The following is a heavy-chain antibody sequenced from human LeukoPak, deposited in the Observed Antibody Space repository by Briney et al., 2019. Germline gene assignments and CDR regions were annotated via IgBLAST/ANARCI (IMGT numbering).Heavy chain of an antibody. CDR3: ARGGGTGYYDILTGSGVFDY. CDR1: GFTFSSYS. V-gene: IGHV3-21*05. Sequence: GGSLRLSCVASGFTFSSYSMNWVRQSPGKGLEWVSYISGSSTFIDYADSVKGRFTISRDNTKNSLYLQMNSLRAEDTAVYYCARGGGTGYYDILTGSGVFDYWGQGTLVTVSS. D-gene: IGHD3-9*01. J-gene: IGHJ4*02. CDR2: ISGSSTFI.